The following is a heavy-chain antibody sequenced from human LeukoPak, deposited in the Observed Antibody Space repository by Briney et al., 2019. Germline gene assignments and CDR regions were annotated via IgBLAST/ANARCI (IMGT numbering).Heavy chain of an antibody. CDR3: ARHYDSSGYHLSPFDF. Sequence: PSETLSLTCTVSGDSISSYYWSWIRQPPGKGLEWIGYIYYSGSTNYNPSLKSRVTISVDTSKKQLSLKLSSVTAADTAVYYCARHYDSSGYHLSPFDFWGRGTLVTVSS. J-gene: IGHJ4*02. CDR2: IYYSGST. CDR1: GDSISSYY. V-gene: IGHV4-59*08. D-gene: IGHD3-22*01.